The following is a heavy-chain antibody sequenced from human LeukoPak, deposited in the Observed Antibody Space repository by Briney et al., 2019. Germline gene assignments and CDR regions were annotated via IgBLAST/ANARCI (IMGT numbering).Heavy chain of an antibody. J-gene: IGHJ4*02. CDR3: AKDRVIGRYFD. CDR1: GFTLSSYG. V-gene: IGHV3-30*18. CDR2: ISYDGSNK. Sequence: PGGSLRLSCAASGFTLSSYGMHWVRQAPGKGLEWVAVISYDGSNKYYADSVKGRFTISRDNSKNTLYLQMNSLRAEDTAVYYCAKDRVIGRYFDWGQGTLVTVSS. D-gene: IGHD3-9*01.